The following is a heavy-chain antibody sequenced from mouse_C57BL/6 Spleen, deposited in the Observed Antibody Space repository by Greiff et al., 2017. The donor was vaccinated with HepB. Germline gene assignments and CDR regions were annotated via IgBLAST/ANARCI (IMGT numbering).Heavy chain of an antibody. CDR2: ISSGGSYT. J-gene: IGHJ1*03. CDR3: ARPPSTTVVAHHWYFDV. Sequence: EVQLQESGGDLVKPGGSLKLSCAASGFTFSSYGMSWVRQTPDKRLEWVATISSGGSYTYYPDSVKGRFTISRDNAKNTLYLQMSSLKSEDTAMYYCARPPSTTVVAHHWYFDVWGTGTTVTVSS. D-gene: IGHD1-1*01. CDR1: GFTFSSYG. V-gene: IGHV5-6*01.